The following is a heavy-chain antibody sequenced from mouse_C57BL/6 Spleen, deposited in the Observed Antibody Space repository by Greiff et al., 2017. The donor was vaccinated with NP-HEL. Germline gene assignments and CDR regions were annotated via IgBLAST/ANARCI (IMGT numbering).Heavy chain of an antibody. CDR3: TTDHSSF. V-gene: IGHV14-4*01. J-gene: IGHJ2*01. CDR1: GFNIKDDY. D-gene: IGHD3-1*01. Sequence: DVKLQESGAELVRPGASVKLSCTASGFNIKDDYMHWVKQRPEQGLEWIGWIDPENGDTEYASKFQGKATITADQSSNTAYLQLSSLTSEDTAVYYCTTDHSSFWGQGTTLTVSS. CDR2: IDPENGDT.